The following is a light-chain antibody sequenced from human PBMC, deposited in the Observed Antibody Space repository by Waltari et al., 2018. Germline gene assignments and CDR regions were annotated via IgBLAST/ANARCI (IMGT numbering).Light chain of an antibody. CDR3: QQYNIRPPDT. CDR1: QSVKSN. J-gene: IGKJ2*01. CDR2: GAS. V-gene: IGKV3-15*01. Sequence: EIVMTQSPATLSVSPGDSATLHCRASQSVKSNLAWYQQKPGQAPKLLIYGASTRVTGIPARFSGSGSGTEFTLTISSLQSEDSAVYFCQQYNIRPPDTFGQGTKLEIK.